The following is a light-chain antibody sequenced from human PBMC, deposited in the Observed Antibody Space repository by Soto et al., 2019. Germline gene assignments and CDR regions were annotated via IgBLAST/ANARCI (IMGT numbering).Light chain of an antibody. J-gene: IGKJ4*01. CDR1: QSVSSSY. Sequence: EIVLTQSPGTLSLSPGERATLSCRARQSVSSSYLAWYQQKPGQAPRLLIYGASSRATGIPDRFSGSGSGTDFTLTISRLEPEDFAVYFCQQYGSSPVTFGGGTKGEIK. CDR2: GAS. V-gene: IGKV3-20*01. CDR3: QQYGSSPVT.